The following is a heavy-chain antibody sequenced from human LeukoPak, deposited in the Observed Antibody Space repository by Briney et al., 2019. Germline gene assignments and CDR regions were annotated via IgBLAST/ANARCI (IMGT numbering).Heavy chain of an antibody. CDR1: GYTFTGYY. D-gene: IGHD3-3*01. CDR3: ARPAARYDFWSGYSGLRDYYYGMDV. Sequence: ASVKVSCKASGYTFTGYYMHWVRQAPGQGLEWMGWINPNSGGTNYAQKFQGRVTMTRDTSISTAYMELSRLRSDDTAVYYCARPAARYDFWSGYSGLRDYYYGMDVWGQGTTVTVSS. J-gene: IGHJ6*02. CDR2: INPNSGGT. V-gene: IGHV1-2*02.